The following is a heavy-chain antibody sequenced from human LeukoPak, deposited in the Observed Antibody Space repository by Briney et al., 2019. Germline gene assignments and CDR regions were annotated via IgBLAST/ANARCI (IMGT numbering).Heavy chain of an antibody. CDR2: ISAGDGNT. V-gene: IGHV1-18*03. J-gene: IGHJ4*02. CDR1: GYTFASYG. CDR3: AREHGYQRNFDY. Sequence: ASVKVSCKASGYTFASYGISWVRQAPGQGLEWMGWISAGDGNTKYSQEFQGRVTITRDTSASTAYMELSSLRSEDMAVYYCAREHGYQRNFDYWGQGTLVTVSS. D-gene: IGHD2-2*01.